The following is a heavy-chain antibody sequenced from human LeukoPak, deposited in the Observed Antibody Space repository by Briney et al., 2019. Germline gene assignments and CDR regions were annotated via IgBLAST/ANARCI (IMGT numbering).Heavy chain of an antibody. D-gene: IGHD3-22*01. CDR3: ARLDNRYYDSSGYYGGWVDY. J-gene: IGHJ4*02. CDR2: IYPGDSDT. V-gene: IGHV5-51*01. CDR1: EYSFTNYW. Sequence: GESLKISCKGSEYSFTNYWIGWVRQMPGKGLEWMGIIYPGDSDTRYSPSFQGQVTISADKSISTAYLQWSSLKASDTAMYYCARLDNRYYDSSGYYGGWVDYWGQGTLVTVSS.